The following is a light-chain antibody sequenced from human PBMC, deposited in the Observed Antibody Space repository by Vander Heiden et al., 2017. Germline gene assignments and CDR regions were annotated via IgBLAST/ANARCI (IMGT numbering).Light chain of an antibody. CDR2: EDS. J-gene: IGLJ3*02. CDR1: ALPKTY. V-gene: IGLV3-25*03. Sequence: SYELTQPPSVSVSPGQTARLTCYGDALPKTYAYWYQQKPGQAPVLVIYEDSERHSGIPERFSGSSSGTTVTLTISGAQAEDEADYYCQSADSSGTYGVFGGGTKLTVL. CDR3: QSADSSGTYGV.